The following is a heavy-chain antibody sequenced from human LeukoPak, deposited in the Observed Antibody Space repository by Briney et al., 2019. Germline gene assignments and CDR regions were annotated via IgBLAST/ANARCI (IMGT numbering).Heavy chain of an antibody. CDR3: AGAQKLPQYYFDY. CDR2: IYYSGST. J-gene: IGHJ4*02. V-gene: IGHV4-59*01. CDR1: GGSISSYY. Sequence: PSETLSLTCTVFGGSISSYYWSWIPQPPGKGLEWIGYIYYSGSTNYNPSLKSRVTISVDTSKNQFSLKLSSVTAADTAVYYCAGAQKLPQYYFDYWGQGTLVTVSS. D-gene: IGHD2-15*01.